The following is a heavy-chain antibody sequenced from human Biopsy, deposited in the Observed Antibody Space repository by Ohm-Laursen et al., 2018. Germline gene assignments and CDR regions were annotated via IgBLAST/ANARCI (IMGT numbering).Heavy chain of an antibody. CDR3: ARVFCTSTTCYGLLDN. Sequence: SVKVSCKASGYTFTSYDISWVRQAPGQGLEWMGWISPYNDKTSYPPKLQDRVTMTADTFTNTAHMELRSLRSDDTAVYYCARVFCTSTTCYGLLDNWGQGTVVTVSS. V-gene: IGHV1-18*01. D-gene: IGHD2/OR15-2a*01. CDR1: GYTFTSYD. J-gene: IGHJ4*02. CDR2: ISPYNDKT.